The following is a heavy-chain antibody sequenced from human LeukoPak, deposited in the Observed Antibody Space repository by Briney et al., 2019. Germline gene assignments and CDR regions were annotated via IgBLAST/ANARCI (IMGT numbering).Heavy chain of an antibody. J-gene: IGHJ3*02. CDR1: GFTFSSYE. CDR2: ISSSSTII. Sequence: GGSLRLSCAASGFTFSSYELYWVRQAPGKRLEWISYISSSSTIIKYADSVRGRFTISRDDARESLYLQMSSLRADDTAIYYCGASRQYVGAFDIWGQGTLVTVSS. CDR3: GASRQYVGAFDI. V-gene: IGHV3-48*03. D-gene: IGHD3-16*01.